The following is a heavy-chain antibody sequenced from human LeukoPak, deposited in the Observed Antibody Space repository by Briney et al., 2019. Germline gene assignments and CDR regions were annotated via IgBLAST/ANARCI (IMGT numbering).Heavy chain of an antibody. J-gene: IGHJ3*02. D-gene: IGHD6-19*01. CDR3: ASEGYSSGWYTQTDAFDI. CDR1: GYTFTSYD. Sequence: ASVKVSCKASGYTFTSYDINWVRQATGQGLEWMGWMNPNSGNTGYAQKFHGRVTMTRNTSISTAYMELSSLRSEDTAVYYCASEGYSSGWYTQTDAFDIWGQGTMVTVSS. CDR2: MNPNSGNT. V-gene: IGHV1-8*01.